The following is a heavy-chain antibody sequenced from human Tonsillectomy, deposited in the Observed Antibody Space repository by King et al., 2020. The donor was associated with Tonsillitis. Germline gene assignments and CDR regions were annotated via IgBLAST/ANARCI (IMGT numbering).Heavy chain of an antibody. Sequence: VQLVESGGGVVQPGGSLRLSCAASGFTFSSYGMHWVRQAPGKGLEWVAFIRYDGSNKYYADSVKGRFTISRDNSKNTLYLQMNSLRAEDTAVYYCAKDHVWVLWFGAPSDPYWGQGNLVTVSS. CDR3: AKDHVWVLWFGAPSDPY. V-gene: IGHV3-30*02. D-gene: IGHD3-10*01. CDR1: GFTFSSYG. J-gene: IGHJ4*02. CDR2: IRYDGSNK.